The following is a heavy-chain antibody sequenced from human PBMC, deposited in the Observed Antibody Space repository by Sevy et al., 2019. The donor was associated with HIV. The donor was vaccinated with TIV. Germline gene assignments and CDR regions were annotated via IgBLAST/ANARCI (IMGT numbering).Heavy chain of an antibody. D-gene: IGHD2-15*01. CDR3: ARLQSCGGSCYTFDS. J-gene: IGHJ4*02. CDR2: INYIDRYI. CDR1: GFTFSSYE. Sequence: GGSLRLSCAASGFTFSSYEMSWVRQAPGKGLEWVSSINYIDRYIKYADSVRGRFTISRDNPKNSVSLRMNSLRDDDMAMYYCARLQSCGGSCYTFDSWGQGTLVTVSS. V-gene: IGHV3-21*06.